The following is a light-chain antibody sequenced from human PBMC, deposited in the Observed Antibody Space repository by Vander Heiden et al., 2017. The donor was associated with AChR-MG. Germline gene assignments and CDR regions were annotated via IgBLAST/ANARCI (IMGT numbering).Light chain of an antibody. J-gene: IGKJ1*01. CDR2: GAS. CDR1: QSVSSSY. CDR3: QQYGNSPPWT. V-gene: IGKV3-20*01. Sequence: ELVLTQSPGTLSLSPGERATLSCRASQSVSSSYLAWYQQKPGQAPRVLIYGASSRATGIPDRFSGSGSGTDFTLTISRLEPEDFALYYCQQYGNSPPWTFGQGTKVEIK.